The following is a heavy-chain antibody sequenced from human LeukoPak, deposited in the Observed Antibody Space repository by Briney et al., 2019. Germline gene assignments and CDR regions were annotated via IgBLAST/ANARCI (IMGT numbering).Heavy chain of an antibody. CDR1: GFTFSSYE. Sequence: PGGSLRLSCAASGFTFSSYEMNWVRQAPGKGLEWVSYISSSGSTIYYADSVKGRFTISRDNAKNSLYLQMNSLRAEDTAVYYCAREDRSRYYYYGMDVWGQGTTVTVSS. CDR3: AREDRSRYYYYGMDV. CDR2: ISSSGSTI. J-gene: IGHJ6*02. V-gene: IGHV3-48*03.